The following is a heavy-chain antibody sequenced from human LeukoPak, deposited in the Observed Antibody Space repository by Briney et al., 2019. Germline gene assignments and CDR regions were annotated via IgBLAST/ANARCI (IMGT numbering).Heavy chain of an antibody. CDR3: ARAPVYGFWSGYYKN. CDR2: INHSGST. J-gene: IGHJ4*02. Sequence: TSETLSPTCAVYGGSFSGYYWSWIRQPPGKGLEWIGEINHSGSTNYNPSLKSRVTISVDTSKNQFSLKLSSVTAADTAVYYCARAPVYGFWSGYYKNWGQGTLVTVSS. V-gene: IGHV4-34*01. D-gene: IGHD3-3*01. CDR1: GGSFSGYY.